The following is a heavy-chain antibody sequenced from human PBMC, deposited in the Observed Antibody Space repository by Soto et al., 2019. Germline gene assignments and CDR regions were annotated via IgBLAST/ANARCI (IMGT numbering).Heavy chain of an antibody. D-gene: IGHD3-22*01. CDR3: ARPIEDYDSSGYYHDAFDI. CDR1: GGTFSSYT. Sequence: QVQLVQSGAEVKKPGSSVKVSCKASGGTFSSYTISWVRQAPGQGLEWMGRIIPILGIANYAQKFQGRVTITADKXXSXACXELSSLRSEDTAVYYCARPIEDYDSSGYYHDAFDIGGQGTMVTVSS. V-gene: IGHV1-69*02. J-gene: IGHJ3*02. CDR2: IIPILGIA.